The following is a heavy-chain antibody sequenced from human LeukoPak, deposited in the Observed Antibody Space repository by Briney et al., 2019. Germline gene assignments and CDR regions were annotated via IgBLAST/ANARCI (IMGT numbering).Heavy chain of an antibody. CDR2: IIPIFGIA. CDR3: ARAHTVTIYSGFDP. Sequence: SVKVSCKASGGTFSSYAISWVRQAPGQGLEWMGRIIPIFGIANCAQKFQGRVTITADKSTSTAYMELSSLRSEDTAVYYCARAHTVTIYSGFDPWGQGTLVTVSS. CDR1: GGTFSSYA. V-gene: IGHV1-69*04. J-gene: IGHJ5*02. D-gene: IGHD4-17*01.